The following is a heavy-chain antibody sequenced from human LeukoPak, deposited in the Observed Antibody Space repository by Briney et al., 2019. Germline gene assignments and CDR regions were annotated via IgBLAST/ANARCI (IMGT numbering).Heavy chain of an antibody. D-gene: IGHD3-3*01. CDR3: ARDRVNRTITIFGEVTHNCFDP. J-gene: IGHJ5*02. CDR2: ISYTGGT. CDR1: GGSISSSSYY. V-gene: IGHV4-39*07. Sequence: SETLSLTCTVSGGSISSSSYYWGWIRQPPETWLEWIGSISYTGGTYYRPSIKSRVNISVDTSKNQFSLKLRSVSAADTAVYYGARDRVNRTITIFGEVTHNCFDPWGQGTLVTVSS.